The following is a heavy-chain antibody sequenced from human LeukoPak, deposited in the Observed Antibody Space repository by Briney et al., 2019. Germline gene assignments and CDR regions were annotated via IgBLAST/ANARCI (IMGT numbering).Heavy chain of an antibody. CDR1: GGSISSNSYY. J-gene: IGHJ6*03. D-gene: IGHD3-10*01. V-gene: IGHV3-11*04. Sequence: LSLTCAVSGGSISSNSYYWGWIRQPPGKGLEWVSYISSSGSTIYYADSVKGRFTISRDNAKNSLYLQMNSLRAEDTAVYYCARLGLLLWFGELSHMDVWGKGTTVTISS. CDR2: ISSSGSTI. CDR3: ARLGLLLWFGELSHMDV.